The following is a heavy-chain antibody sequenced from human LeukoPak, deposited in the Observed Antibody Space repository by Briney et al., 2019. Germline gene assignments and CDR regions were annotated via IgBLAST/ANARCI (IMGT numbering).Heavy chain of an antibody. V-gene: IGHV1-18*01. CDR2: ISAYNGNT. CDR3: ASVTSAGSGLDY. J-gene: IGHJ4*02. D-gene: IGHD2-15*01. Sequence: ASVKVSCKASGYTFTSYAMHWVRQAPGQRLEWMGWISAYNGNTNYAQKLQGSVTMTTDTSTSTAYMELRSLRSDDTAVYYCASVTSAGSGLDYWGQGTLVTVSS. CDR1: GYTFTSYA.